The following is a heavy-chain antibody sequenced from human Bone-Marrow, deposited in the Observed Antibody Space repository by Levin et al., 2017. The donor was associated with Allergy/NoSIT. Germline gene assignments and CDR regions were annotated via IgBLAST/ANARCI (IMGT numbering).Heavy chain of an antibody. J-gene: IGHJ3*02. V-gene: IGHV3-30*04. CDR1: GFTFSSYA. Sequence: GESLKISCAASGFTFSSYAMHWVRQAPGKGLEWVAVISYDGSNKYYADSVKGRFTISRDNSKNTLYLQMNSLRAEDTAVYYCARVYGVSVGLPDIWGQGTMVTVSS. CDR3: ARVYGVSVGLPDI. D-gene: IGHD1-7*01. CDR2: ISYDGSNK.